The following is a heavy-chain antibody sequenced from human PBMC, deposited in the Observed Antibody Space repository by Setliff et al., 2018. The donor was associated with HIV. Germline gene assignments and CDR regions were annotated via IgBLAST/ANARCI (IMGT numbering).Heavy chain of an antibody. Sequence: ETLSLTCLVFGYSITNGNYWAWIRQSPGKGLEWIGSIYSTGHTYYNPSHKSRLTMSVDTAKNRFYLKLISVTAADTAVYYCARDRALRFSKSPSFNYFDVWGQGALVTVSS. CDR3: ARDRALRFSKSPSFNYFDV. CDR2: IYSTGHT. CDR1: GYSITNGNY. D-gene: IGHD3-10*01. V-gene: IGHV4-38-2*02. J-gene: IGHJ4*02.